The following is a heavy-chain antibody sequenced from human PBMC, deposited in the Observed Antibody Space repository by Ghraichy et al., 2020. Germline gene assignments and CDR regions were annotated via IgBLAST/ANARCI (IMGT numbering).Heavy chain of an antibody. V-gene: IGHV3-48*02. CDR2: ISMSSSTI. J-gene: IGHJ6*03. D-gene: IGHD3/OR15-3a*01. CDR3: ARLEGLFGLSIRDLYYYMVV. Sequence: GGSLRLSCSASGFTFSNYAMNWVRQAPGKGLEWVSYISMSSSTIYYADSVRGRFTVSRDNAKNSLYLQMNRLSDEDTAVYYCARLEGLFGLSIRDLYYYMVVWGKGTTATAS. CDR1: GFTFSNYA.